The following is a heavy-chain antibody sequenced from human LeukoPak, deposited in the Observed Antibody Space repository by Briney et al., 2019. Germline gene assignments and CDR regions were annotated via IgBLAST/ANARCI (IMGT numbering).Heavy chain of an antibody. CDR3: ARLNYYYGSSGFDY. CDR1: GGSISSYY. V-gene: IGHV4-59*08. Sequence: SETLSLTCTVSGGSISSYYWSWIRQPPGKGLECIGYIYYSGSTNYNPSLKSRVTISVDTSKNQFSLKLSSVTAADTAVYYCARLNYYYGSSGFDYWGQGTLVTVSS. D-gene: IGHD3-10*01. CDR2: IYYSGST. J-gene: IGHJ4*02.